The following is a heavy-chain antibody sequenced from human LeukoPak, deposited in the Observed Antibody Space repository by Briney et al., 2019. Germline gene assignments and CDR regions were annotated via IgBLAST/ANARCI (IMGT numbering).Heavy chain of an antibody. D-gene: IGHD6-19*01. J-gene: IGHJ3*02. CDR2: IYYSGST. Sequence: SETLSLTCTVSGGSITGYYWSWIRQPPGKGLEWIGYIYYSGSTSYNPSLKSRVTISLDTSKNQFSLKLRSVTAADTAVYYCARPQSSGWYGGFDIWGQGTMVTVSS. V-gene: IGHV4-59*08. CDR3: ARPQSSGWYGGFDI. CDR1: GGSITGYY.